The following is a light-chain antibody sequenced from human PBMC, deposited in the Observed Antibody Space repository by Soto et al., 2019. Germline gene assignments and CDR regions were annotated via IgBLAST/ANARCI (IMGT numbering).Light chain of an antibody. CDR3: QHYHTYSPMWT. CDR1: QSINW. CDR2: EAS. Sequence: IQLAQSPSTLSASVGDRITITCRATQSINWLAWYQQKPGKAPKLLIFEASRLESGVPSRFSGSGSGTEFTLTISSLQPDDFGTYYCQHYHTYSPMWTFGQGTKVDNK. J-gene: IGKJ1*01. V-gene: IGKV1-5*03.